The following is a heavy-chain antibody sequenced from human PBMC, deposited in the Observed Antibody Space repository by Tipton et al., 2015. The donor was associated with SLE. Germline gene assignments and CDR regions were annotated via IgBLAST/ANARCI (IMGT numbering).Heavy chain of an antibody. Sequence: TLSLTCAVYGGSFSGYYWSWIRQPPGKGLEWIGEINHRGSTNYNPSLKSQVTISVDTSKNQFSLKLSSVTAADTAVDYCASNRGGKSSPLDYWGQGTLVTVSS. CDR3: ASNRGGKSSPLDY. D-gene: IGHD3-10*01. CDR2: INHRGST. V-gene: IGHV4-34*01. J-gene: IGHJ4*02. CDR1: GGSFSGYY.